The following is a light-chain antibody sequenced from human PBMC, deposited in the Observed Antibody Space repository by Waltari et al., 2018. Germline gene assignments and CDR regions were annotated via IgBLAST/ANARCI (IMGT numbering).Light chain of an antibody. CDR3: AAWDDTLSAVL. Sequence: SVLTQPPPASGPPGQRVTIPCSGSRSHIGLNYVYWYQHLPGTTPKLLIDRNTQRPAGVPDRFSGSKSGTSASLAISGLRSEDEADYYCAAWDDTLSAVLFGGGTNLTVL. V-gene: IGLV1-47*01. CDR2: RNT. J-gene: IGLJ3*02. CDR1: RSHIGLNY.